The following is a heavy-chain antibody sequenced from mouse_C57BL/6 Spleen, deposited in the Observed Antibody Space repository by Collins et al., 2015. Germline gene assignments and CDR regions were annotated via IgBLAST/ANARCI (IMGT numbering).Heavy chain of an antibody. CDR1: GFTFSSYY. J-gene: IGHJ3*01. Sequence: DVKLVESGGGLVKLGGSLKLSCAASGFTFSSYYMSWVRQTPEKRLELVAAINSNGGSTYYPDTVKGRFTISRDNAKNTLYLQMSSLKSEDTALYYCARLHYYGSIAWFAYWGQGTLVTVSA. CDR2: INSNGGST. V-gene: IGHV5-6-2*01. CDR3: ARLHYYGSIAWFAY. D-gene: IGHD1-1*01.